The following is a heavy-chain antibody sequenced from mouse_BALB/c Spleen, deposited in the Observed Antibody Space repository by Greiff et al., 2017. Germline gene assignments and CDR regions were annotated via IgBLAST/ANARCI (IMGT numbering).Heavy chain of an antibody. CDR2: IDPANGNT. CDR3: ARGYYGTGTYFDV. Sequence: EVKLMESGAELVKPGASVKLSCTASGFNIKDTYMHWVKQRPEQGLEWIGRIDPANGNTKYDPKFQGKATITADTSSNTAYLQLSSLTSEDTAVYYCARGYYGTGTYFDVWGAGTTVTVSS. D-gene: IGHD1-1*01. CDR1: GFNIKDTY. J-gene: IGHJ1*01. V-gene: IGHV14-3*02.